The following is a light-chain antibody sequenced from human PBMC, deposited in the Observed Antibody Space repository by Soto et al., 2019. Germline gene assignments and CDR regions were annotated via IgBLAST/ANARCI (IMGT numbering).Light chain of an antibody. CDR2: GAS. CDR1: QSVSSN. Sequence: EIVMTQSPATLSVSPGERATLSCRASQSVSSNLAWYQQKPGQAPRLLIYGASTRATGIPARFSGSGSGTEFTLTISILQSEDFAVYNFQQYNNWPPPLTFGGGTKVEIK. J-gene: IGKJ4*01. CDR3: QQYNNWPPPLT. V-gene: IGKV3-15*01.